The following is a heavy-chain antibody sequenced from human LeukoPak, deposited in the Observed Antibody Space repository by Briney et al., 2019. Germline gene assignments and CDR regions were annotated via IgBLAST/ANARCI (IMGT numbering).Heavy chain of an antibody. CDR2: IRYDGSNK. CDR1: GFTFSSYG. J-gene: IGHJ4*02. V-gene: IGHV3-30*02. CDR3: AKTSTSVVTDYFDC. Sequence: SGGSLRLSCAASGFTFSSYGMHWVRQAPGKGLEWVAFIRYDGSNKYYADSVKGRFTISRDNSKNTLYLQMNSLRAEDTAVYYCAKTSTSVVTDYFDCWGQGTLVTVSS. D-gene: IGHD4-23*01.